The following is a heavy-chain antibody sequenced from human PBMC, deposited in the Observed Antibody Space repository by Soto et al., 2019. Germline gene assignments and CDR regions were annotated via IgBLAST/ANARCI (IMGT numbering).Heavy chain of an antibody. CDR1: GYSFSDHY. Sequence: ASLKVSCKASGYSFSDHYIHRVRQAPGQGLEWMGWINPDSGGSNNAQKFEDRVIMTSDTSINTVYMEMSGLRSDDIAVYYCARNGGGSGNYYSIDLWGPGTLVTVSS. V-gene: IGHV1-2*02. D-gene: IGHD3-22*01. CDR3: ARNGGGSGNYYSIDL. CDR2: INPDSGGS. J-gene: IGHJ5*02.